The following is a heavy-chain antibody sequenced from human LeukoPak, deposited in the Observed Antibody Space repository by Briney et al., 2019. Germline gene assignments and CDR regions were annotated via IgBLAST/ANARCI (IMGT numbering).Heavy chain of an antibody. CDR3: ARALVVDASRFDP. CDR2: INHSGST. V-gene: IGHV4-34*01. D-gene: IGHD2-2*01. Sequence: SETLSLTCAVYGGSFSGYYWSWIRQPPGKGLEWIGEINHSGSTNYNPSLKSRVTISVDTSKNQFSLKLSSVTAADTAVYYCARALVVDASRFDPWGQGTLVTVSS. J-gene: IGHJ5*02. CDR1: GGSFSGYY.